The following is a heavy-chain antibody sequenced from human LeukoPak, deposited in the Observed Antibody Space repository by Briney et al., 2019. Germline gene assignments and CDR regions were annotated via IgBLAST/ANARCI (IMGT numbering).Heavy chain of an antibody. CDR1: GYTFTSYG. CDR3: ARDPSQGSGSYSYYYYGMDV. Sequence: ASVKVSCKASGYTFTSYGISWVRQAPGQGLEWMGWISAYNGNTNYAQELQGRVTMTTDTSTSTAYMELRSLRSVDTAVYYCARDPSQGSGSYSYYYYGMDVWGQGTTVTVSS. J-gene: IGHJ6*02. CDR2: ISAYNGNT. D-gene: IGHD3-10*01. V-gene: IGHV1-18*01.